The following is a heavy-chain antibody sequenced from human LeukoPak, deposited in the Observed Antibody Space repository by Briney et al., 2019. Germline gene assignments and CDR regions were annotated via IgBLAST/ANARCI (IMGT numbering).Heavy chain of an antibody. V-gene: IGHV3-9*01. CDR2: ISWNSGSI. CDR3: AKDGAAAGTNYYYYYMDV. J-gene: IGHJ6*03. Sequence: GGSLRLSCAASGFTFDDYAMHWVRQAPGKGLEWVSGISWNSGSIGYVDSVKGRFTISRDNAKNSLYLQMNSPRAEDTALYYCAKDGAAAGTNYYYYYMDVWGKGTTVTVSS. CDR1: GFTFDDYA. D-gene: IGHD6-13*01.